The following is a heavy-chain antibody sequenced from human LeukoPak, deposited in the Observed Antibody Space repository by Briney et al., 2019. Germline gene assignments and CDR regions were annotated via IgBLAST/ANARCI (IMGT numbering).Heavy chain of an antibody. CDR2: IYHSGST. J-gene: IGHJ1*01. CDR3: ARVVQSTDSSGFYLPEYFQH. V-gene: IGHV4-38-2*02. Sequence: PSETLSLTCTVSGYFISSGYHWGWIRQPPGKGLEWIGSIYHSGSTYYNPSLKSRVTISVDTSKNQFSLKLRSVTAADTAVYYCARVVQSTDSSGFYLPEYFQHWGQGTLVTVSS. CDR1: GYFISSGYH. D-gene: IGHD3-22*01.